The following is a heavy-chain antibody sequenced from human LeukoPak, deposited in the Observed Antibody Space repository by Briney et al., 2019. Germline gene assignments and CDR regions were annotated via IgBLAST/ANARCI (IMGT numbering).Heavy chain of an antibody. CDR3: ARAVGWSYGDNGPEYFQH. V-gene: IGHV4-59*01. CDR1: GGSISSYY. J-gene: IGHJ1*01. CDR2: IYYSGST. Sequence: PSETLSLTCTVSGGSISSYYWSWIRQPPGKGLEWIGYIYYSGSTNYNPSLKSRVTISVDTSKNQFSLKLSSVTAADTAVYYCARAVGWSYGDNGPEYFQHWGQGTLVTVSS. D-gene: IGHD4-17*01.